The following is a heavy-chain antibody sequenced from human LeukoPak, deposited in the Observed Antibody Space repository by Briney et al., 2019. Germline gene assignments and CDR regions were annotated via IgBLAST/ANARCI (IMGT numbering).Heavy chain of an antibody. V-gene: IGHV1-69*01. D-gene: IGHD3-10*01. J-gene: IGHJ5*02. CDR2: IIPIFGTA. Sequence: GASVKVSCKASGATFSSYAISWVRQAPGRGLEWMGGIIPIFGTANYAQKFQGRVTITADESTSTAYMELSSLRSEDTAVYYCARHYLGRIITMVRGVMSWFDPWGQGTLVTVSS. CDR3: ARHYLGRIITMVRGVMSWFDP. CDR1: GATFSSYA.